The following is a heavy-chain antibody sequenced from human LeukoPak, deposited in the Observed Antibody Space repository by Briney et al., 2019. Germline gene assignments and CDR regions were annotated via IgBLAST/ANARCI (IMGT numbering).Heavy chain of an antibody. D-gene: IGHD3-10*01. J-gene: IGHJ4*02. CDR3: ARPSRGFFDY. CDR1: GSTFSSYS. Sequence: GGSLRLSCAASGSTFSSYSMNWVRQAPGKGLEWVSYISSSSSTIYYADSGKGRFTISRDNAKKSLYLQMNSLRAEDTAVYYCARPSRGFFDYWGQGTLVTVSS. V-gene: IGHV3-48*01. CDR2: ISSSSSTI.